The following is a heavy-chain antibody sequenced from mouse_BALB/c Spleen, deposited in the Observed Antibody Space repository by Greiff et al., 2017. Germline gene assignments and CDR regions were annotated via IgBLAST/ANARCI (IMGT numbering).Heavy chain of an antibody. CDR1: GFTFSSYA. CDR3: ARGLTGLFDY. J-gene: IGHJ2*01. Sequence: EVQLVESGGGLVKPGGSLKLSCAASGFTFSSYAMSWVRQTPEKRLEWVASISSGGSTYYPDSVKGRFTISRDNARNFLYLQMSSLRSEDTAMYYCARGLTGLFDYWGQGTTLTVSS. V-gene: IGHV5-6-5*01. CDR2: ISSGGST.